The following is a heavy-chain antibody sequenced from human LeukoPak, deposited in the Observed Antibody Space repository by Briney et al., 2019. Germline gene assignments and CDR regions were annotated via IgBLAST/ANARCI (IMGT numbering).Heavy chain of an antibody. Sequence: GGSLRLSCTPSGFTFSSHAMSWVRQAPGKGLEWVSGISGIGDSTYYVDSVKVRFTISRDNSKRTLYLHMNSLRAEDTAIYYCAKQRSEVPVAASNYWGQGTLVTVSS. V-gene: IGHV3-23*01. CDR1: GFTFSSHA. J-gene: IGHJ4*02. D-gene: IGHD2-2*01. CDR2: ISGIGDST. CDR3: AKQRSEVPVAASNY.